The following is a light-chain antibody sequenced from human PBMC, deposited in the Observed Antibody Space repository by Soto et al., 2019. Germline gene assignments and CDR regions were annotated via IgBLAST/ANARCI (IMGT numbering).Light chain of an antibody. CDR3: SSYTAGGTI. J-gene: IGLJ1*01. V-gene: IGLV2-14*01. CDR1: SGDVGGYYY. Sequence: ALTQPASVSGSPGQSITISCTGTSGDVGGYYYVSWYQQLPGKAPKLMISEVSNRPSGVSNRFSGSKSGNTASLTISGLQAEDEADYYCSSYTAGGTIFGTGTKVTVL. CDR2: EVS.